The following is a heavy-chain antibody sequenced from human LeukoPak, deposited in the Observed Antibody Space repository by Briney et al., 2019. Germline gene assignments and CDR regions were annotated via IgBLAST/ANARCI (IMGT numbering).Heavy chain of an antibody. J-gene: IGHJ5*02. CDR2: IHYSGST. Sequence: SETLSLTCTVSGGSISSGDYYWSWIRQPPGKGLEWIGYIHYSGSTYYNPSLKSRVTISVDTSKNQFSLKLSSVTAADTAVYYCVGWNYEESWFDPWGQGTLVTVSS. CDR1: GGSISSGDYY. CDR3: VGWNYEESWFDP. V-gene: IGHV4-30-4*08. D-gene: IGHD1-7*01.